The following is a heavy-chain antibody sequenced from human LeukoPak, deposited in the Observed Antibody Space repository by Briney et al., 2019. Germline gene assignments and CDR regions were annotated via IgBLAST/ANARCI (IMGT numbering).Heavy chain of an antibody. V-gene: IGHV3-23*01. CDR2: ISGSGYHI. CDR3: AKDFHDKSGYSLGY. CDR1: GFTFTDYA. D-gene: IGHD3-22*01. J-gene: IGHJ4*02. Sequence: PGGSLRLSCAASGFTFTDYAMSWVRQAPGKGLEWVSAISGSGYHIHYADSVKGRFTISRDTSNNTLYLRMNSLGPEDTAIYYCAKDFHDKSGYSLGYWGQGTLATVSS.